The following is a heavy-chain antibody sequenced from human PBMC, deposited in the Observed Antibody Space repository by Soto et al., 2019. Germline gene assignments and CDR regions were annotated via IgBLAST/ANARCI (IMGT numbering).Heavy chain of an antibody. CDR2: IYHSGST. V-gene: IGHV4-30-2*01. D-gene: IGHD3-10*01. Sequence: TLSLTCAVSGGSISCGGYSWSWIRQPPGKGLEWIGYIYHSGSTYYNPSLKSRVTISVDRSKNQFSLKLSSVTAADTAVYYCARITMVRGVIRYFDYWGQGTLVTVSS. CDR3: ARITMVRGVIRYFDY. J-gene: IGHJ4*02. CDR1: GGSISCGGYS.